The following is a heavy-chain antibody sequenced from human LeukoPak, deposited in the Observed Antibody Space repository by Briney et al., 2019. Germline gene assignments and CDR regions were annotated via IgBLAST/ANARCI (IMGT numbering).Heavy chain of an antibody. Sequence: GGSLRHSCAASGFTVSSNYMSWVRQAPGKGLEWVSVIHSGGTIYYADSVKGRFTISRDNSKDTLYLQMNSLRADDTAVYYCARDLIGGWPFDYWGQGTLVTVSP. J-gene: IGHJ4*02. V-gene: IGHV3-66*01. CDR1: GFTVSSNY. CDR3: ARDLIGGWPFDY. D-gene: IGHD6-19*01. CDR2: IHSGGTI.